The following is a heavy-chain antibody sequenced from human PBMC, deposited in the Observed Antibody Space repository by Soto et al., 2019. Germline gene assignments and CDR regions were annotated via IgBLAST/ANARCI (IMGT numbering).Heavy chain of an antibody. V-gene: IGHV4-61*01. CDR3: ARYRVDCSSTSCLYYFDY. D-gene: IGHD2-2*01. J-gene: IGHJ4*02. Sequence: ESRSLTSTVSGGPVSSSSYALSWIRQPPGKGLEWIGYIYYSGSTNYNPSLKSRVTISVDTSKNQFSLKLSSVTAADTAVYYCARYRVDCSSTSCLYYFDYWGQGTLVTGYS. CDR1: GGPVSSSSYA. CDR2: IYYSGST.